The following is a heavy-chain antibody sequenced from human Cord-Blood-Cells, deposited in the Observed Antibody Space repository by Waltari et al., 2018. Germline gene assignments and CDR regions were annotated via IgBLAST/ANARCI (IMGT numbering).Heavy chain of an antibody. D-gene: IGHD3-10*01. J-gene: IGHJ6*03. Sequence: QVQLVQSGAEVKKPGSSVKVSCKASGGTFSSYAISWVRQAPGQGLEWMGGIIPIFGTANYAQKFQGRVTITADESTSTAYMELSSLRSEDTAVYYCARGSTYYYGSGSYYYYYMDVWGKGTTVTVSS. V-gene: IGHV1-69*01. CDR1: GGTFSSYA. CDR3: ARGSTYYYGSGSYYYYYMDV. CDR2: IIPIFGTA.